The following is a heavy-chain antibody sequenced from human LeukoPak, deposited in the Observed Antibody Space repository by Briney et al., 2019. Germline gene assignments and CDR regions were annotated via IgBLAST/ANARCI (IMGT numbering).Heavy chain of an antibody. CDR1: GYSISSGYY. J-gene: IGHJ5*02. V-gene: IGHV4-38-2*02. D-gene: IGHD4-17*01. CDR2: IYHSGST. Sequence: SETLSLTCAVSGYSISSGYYWGWIRQPPGKGLEWIGSIYHSGSTYYNPSLKSRVTISVDTSKNQFSLKLSSVTSADTAVYYCARDQPDYGDYAGGAWGQGTLVTVPS. CDR3: ARDQPDYGDYAGGA.